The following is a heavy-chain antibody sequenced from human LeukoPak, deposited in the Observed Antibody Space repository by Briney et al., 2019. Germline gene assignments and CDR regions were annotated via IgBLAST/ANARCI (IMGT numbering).Heavy chain of an antibody. D-gene: IGHD2-8*01. CDR2: IIPIFGTA. Sequence: SVKVSCKASGGTFSSYAISWVRQAPGQGLEWMGGIIPIFGTASYAQKFQGRVTITTDESTSTAYMELSSLRSEDTAVYYCARGPYDVLMVYAFDYWGQGTLVTVSS. J-gene: IGHJ4*02. CDR3: ARGPYDVLMVYAFDY. CDR1: GGTFSSYA. V-gene: IGHV1-69*05.